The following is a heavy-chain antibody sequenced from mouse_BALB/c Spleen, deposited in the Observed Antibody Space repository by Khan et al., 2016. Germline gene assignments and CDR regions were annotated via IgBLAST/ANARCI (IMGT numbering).Heavy chain of an antibody. CDR3: IRSFWDYDGSTWYFDV. Sequence: QVQLKQSGAELVRPGTSVKLSCKALGYTFTDYEMNWVKQTPVRGLEWIGAIHPGIGGTAYNQNFRGRAIPTADKSSSTAYMEPSSLTPKDSAVYYCIRSFWDYDGSTWYFDVWGAGTTVTVSS. J-gene: IGHJ1*01. V-gene: IGHV1-15*01. CDR1: GYTFTDYE. CDR2: IHPGIGGT. D-gene: IGHD1-1*01.